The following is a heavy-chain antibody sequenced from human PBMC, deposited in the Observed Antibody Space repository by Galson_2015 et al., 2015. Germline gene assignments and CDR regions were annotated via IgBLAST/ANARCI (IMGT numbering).Heavy chain of an antibody. Sequence: SLRLSCAASGFTFSSYGMHWVRQAPGKGLEWVAVISYDGSNKYYADSVKGRFTISRDSSKNTLYLQMNSLRAEDTAVYYCAKDWVRGWDYWGQGTLVTVSS. V-gene: IGHV3-30*18. CDR2: ISYDGSNK. J-gene: IGHJ4*02. D-gene: IGHD3-16*01. CDR1: GFTFSSYG. CDR3: AKDWVRGWDY.